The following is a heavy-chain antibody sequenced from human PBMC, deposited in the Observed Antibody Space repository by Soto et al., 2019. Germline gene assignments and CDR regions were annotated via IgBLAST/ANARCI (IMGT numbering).Heavy chain of an antibody. D-gene: IGHD3-10*01. V-gene: IGHV3-9*01. Sequence: EVQLVESGGGLVQPGRSLRLSCAASGFTFDDYAMHWVRQAPGKGLEWVPGISWNSGSIGYADSVKGRFTISRDNAKNSLYLQMNSLRAEDTALYYCAKDSKSGGLGRTGSDDAFDIWGQGTMVTVSS. J-gene: IGHJ3*02. CDR1: GFTFDDYA. CDR3: AKDSKSGGLGRTGSDDAFDI. CDR2: ISWNSGSI.